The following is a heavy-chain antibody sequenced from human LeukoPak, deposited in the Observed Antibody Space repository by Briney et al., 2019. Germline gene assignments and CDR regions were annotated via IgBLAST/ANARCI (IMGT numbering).Heavy chain of an antibody. D-gene: IGHD2-15*01. V-gene: IGHV3-21*01. CDR2: ISSSSSYI. CDR3: ARDGRGDYCSGGSCLMFDP. J-gene: IGHJ5*02. CDR1: GFTFSSFS. Sequence: GGSLRLSCAASGFTFSSFSMNWVRQAPGKGLQWVSSISSSSSYIYYADSVKGRFTISRDNAKNSLFLQMNSLRVEDTAVYYCARDGRGDYCSGGSCLMFDPWGQGTLVTVSS.